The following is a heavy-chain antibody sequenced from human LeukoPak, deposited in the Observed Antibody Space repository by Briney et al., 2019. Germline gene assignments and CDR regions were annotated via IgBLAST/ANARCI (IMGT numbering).Heavy chain of an antibody. D-gene: IGHD3-3*01. CDR2: IKQDGSEK. Sequence: PGGSLRLSCAASGFTFSSYWMSWVRQAPGKGLEWVANIKQDGSEKYYVDSVKGRFTISRDNAKNSPYLQMNSLRAEDTAVYYCARAGDFWSGYYTIDYWGQGTLVTVSS. CDR1: GFTFSSYW. V-gene: IGHV3-7*01. CDR3: ARAGDFWSGYYTIDY. J-gene: IGHJ4*02.